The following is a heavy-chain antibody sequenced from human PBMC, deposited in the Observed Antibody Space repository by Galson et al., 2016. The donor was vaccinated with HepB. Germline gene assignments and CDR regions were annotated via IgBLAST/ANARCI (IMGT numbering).Heavy chain of an antibody. V-gene: IGHV1-3*01. D-gene: IGHD3-3*01. CDR1: GYTFTTNA. CDR2: INAGNGNT. Sequence: SVKVSCKASGYTFTTNAVHWVRQAPGQRLEWMGWINAGNGNTRYSQKFQGRDTITRDTSASTAYMELSSLRSEDTALYYCARPYYYDFWSGFYTGDYGMDVWGQGTTVTVSS. CDR3: ARPYYYDFWSGFYTGDYGMDV. J-gene: IGHJ6*02.